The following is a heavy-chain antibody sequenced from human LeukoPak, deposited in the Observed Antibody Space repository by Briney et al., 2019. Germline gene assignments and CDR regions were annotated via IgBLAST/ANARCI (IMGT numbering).Heavy chain of an antibody. CDR3: AKCPQYYYDSSGYYGAFDI. V-gene: IGHV3-23*01. CDR1: GFTFSSYA. D-gene: IGHD3-22*01. CDR2: ISGSGGST. J-gene: IGHJ3*02. Sequence: GGSLRLSCAASGFTFSSYAMSWVRQAPGKGLEWVSAISGSGGSTYYADSVKGRFTISRDNSKNTLYLQMNSLRAEDTAVYYCAKCPQYYYDSSGYYGAFDIWGQGTMVTVSS.